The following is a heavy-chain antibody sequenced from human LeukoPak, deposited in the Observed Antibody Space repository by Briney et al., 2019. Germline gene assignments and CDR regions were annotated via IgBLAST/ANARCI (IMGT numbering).Heavy chain of an antibody. V-gene: IGHV3-33*01. CDR2: IWYDGSNK. J-gene: IGHJ4*02. CDR1: GFTFSSYG. CDR3: ARDLGEMATIPDY. D-gene: IGHD5-24*01. Sequence: GRSLRLSCAASGFTFSSYGMHWVRQAPGKGLEWVAVIWYDGSNKYYADSVKGRFTISRDNSKNTLYLQMNSLRAEDTAVYYCARDLGEMATIPDYWGQGTLVTVSS.